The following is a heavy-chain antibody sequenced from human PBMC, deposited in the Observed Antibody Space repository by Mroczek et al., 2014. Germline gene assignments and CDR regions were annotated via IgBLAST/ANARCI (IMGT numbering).Heavy chain of an antibody. J-gene: IGHJ4*02. CDR3: ARERGFYMVRDYSSYFDY. CDR2: IYTSGST. D-gene: IGHD3-10*01. V-gene: IGHV4-61*02. CDR1: GGSISSGSYY. Sequence: QVQLVQSGPGLVKPSQTLSLTCTVSGGSISSGSYYWSWIRQPAGKGLEWIGRIYTSGSTNYNPSLKSRVTISVDTSKNQFSLKLSSVTAADTAVYYCARERGFYMVRDYSSYFDYVGQGTLVTVSS.